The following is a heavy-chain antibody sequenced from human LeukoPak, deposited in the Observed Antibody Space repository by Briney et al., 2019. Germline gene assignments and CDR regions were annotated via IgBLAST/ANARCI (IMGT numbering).Heavy chain of an antibody. CDR2: ISWNSGSI. CDR3: ARVGGRDVLRYFDWPGDMDV. Sequence: HPGGSLRLSCAASGFTFDDYAMHWVRQVPGKGLEWVSGISWNSGSIGYADSVKGRFTISRDNAKNSLYLQMNSLRAEDTAVYYCARVGGRDVLRYFDWPGDMDVWGKGTTVTISS. V-gene: IGHV3-9*01. D-gene: IGHD3-9*01. CDR1: GFTFDDYA. J-gene: IGHJ6*03.